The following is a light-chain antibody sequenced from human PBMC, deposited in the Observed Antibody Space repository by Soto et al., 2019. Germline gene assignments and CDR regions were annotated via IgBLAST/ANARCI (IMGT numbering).Light chain of an antibody. CDR1: QGISNY. CDR2: AAS. J-gene: IGKJ1*01. CDR3: EKYNSAPWT. V-gene: IGKV1-27*01. Sequence: DIQMTQSPSSLSASVGDRVTITCRASQGISNYLAWYQQKPGKVPKLLIYAASTLQSGVPSRFSGSGSWTGFTLTISSLQPEDVATYYCEKYNSAPWTFGQGTKVEIK.